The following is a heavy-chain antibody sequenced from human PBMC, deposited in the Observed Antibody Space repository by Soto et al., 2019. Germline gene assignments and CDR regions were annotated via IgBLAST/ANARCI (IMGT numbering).Heavy chain of an antibody. D-gene: IGHD3-3*01. CDR3: ARRRITTFGVVITGSGRKPPWDV. CDR1: VGSISNNNC. Sequence: SETLSVTCAVCVGSISNNNCWNWVRQPPGKGLEWIGEIYHSGTANYSPSLKSRVTISVDKSNNQFSLTLNSVTAADTAVYYCARRRITTFGVVITGSGRKPPWDVWGQGTTVTV. V-gene: IGHV4-4*02. CDR2: IYHSGTA. J-gene: IGHJ6*02.